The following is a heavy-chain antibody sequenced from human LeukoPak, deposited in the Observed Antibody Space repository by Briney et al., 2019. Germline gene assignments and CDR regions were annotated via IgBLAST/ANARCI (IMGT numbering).Heavy chain of an antibody. CDR3: ASPKYCSGGSCYSSAFDI. V-gene: IGHV1-69*04. Sequence: ASVKVSCKASGGTFSSYAISWVRQAPGQGLEWMGRIIPILGIANYAQKFQGRVTITADKSTSTAYMELSSLRSEDTAVYYCASPKYCSGGSCYSSAFDIWGQGTMVTVSS. J-gene: IGHJ3*02. CDR2: IIPILGIA. D-gene: IGHD2-15*01. CDR1: GGTFSSYA.